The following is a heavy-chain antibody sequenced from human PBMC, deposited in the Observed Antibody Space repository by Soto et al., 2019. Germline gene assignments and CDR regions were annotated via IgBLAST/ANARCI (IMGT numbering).Heavy chain of an antibody. D-gene: IGHD2-2*01. CDR1: GGTFSSYA. CDR3: ARRRCSSTSCKPSHRQEPYYYGMDV. J-gene: IGHJ6*02. V-gene: IGHV1-69*13. CDR2: IIPIFGTA. Sequence: SVKVSCKASGGTFSSYAISWVRQAPGQGLEWMGGIIPIFGTANYAQKFQGRVTITADESTSTAYMELSSLRSEDTAVYYCARRRCSSTSCKPSHRQEPYYYGMDVWGQGTTVTVS.